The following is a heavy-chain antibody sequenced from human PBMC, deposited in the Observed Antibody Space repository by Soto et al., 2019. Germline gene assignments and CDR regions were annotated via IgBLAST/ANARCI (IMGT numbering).Heavy chain of an antibody. V-gene: IGHV3-11*01. CDR1: GYTFSDYY. Sequence: PGGSLRLSCAASGYTFSDYYMSWIRQAPGKGLEWISYIDTSGTKIYYADSVKGRFTITRDNAKNSLYLEMNSRRDEDTAVYYCASHYDMWRGYLSPVDYWGQGTLVTVSS. CDR2: IDTSGTKI. J-gene: IGHJ4*02. CDR3: ASHYDMWRGYLSPVDY. D-gene: IGHD3-3*01.